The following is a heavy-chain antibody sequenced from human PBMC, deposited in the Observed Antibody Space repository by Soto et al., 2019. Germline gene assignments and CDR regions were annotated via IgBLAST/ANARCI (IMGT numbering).Heavy chain of an antibody. Sequence: GASVNVSCKASGGTFSSYAISWVRQAPGQGLEWMGGIIPIFGTANYAQKFQGRVTITADKSTSTAYMELSSLRSEDTAVYYCASYYYDSSGYYYPYYYGMDVWGQGTTVTVSS. D-gene: IGHD3-22*01. V-gene: IGHV1-69*06. CDR3: ASYYYDSSGYYYPYYYGMDV. J-gene: IGHJ6*02. CDR1: GGTFSSYA. CDR2: IIPIFGTA.